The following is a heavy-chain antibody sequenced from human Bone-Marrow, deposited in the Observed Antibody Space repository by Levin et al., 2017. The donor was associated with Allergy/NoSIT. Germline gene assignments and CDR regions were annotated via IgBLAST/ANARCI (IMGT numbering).Heavy chain of an antibody. Sequence: GGSLRLSCAASRLTFSNYAMNWVRQAPGKGLEWVSSISASGGSTYYAESVKGRFTISRDNSQNTLNLQMNSLRADDTAVYYCAKGVDNEYYYYYGMDVWGQGTTVTVSS. CDR3: AKGVDNEYYYYYGMDV. CDR1: RLTFSNYA. V-gene: IGHV3-23*01. D-gene: IGHD1-1*01. CDR2: ISASGGST. J-gene: IGHJ6*02.